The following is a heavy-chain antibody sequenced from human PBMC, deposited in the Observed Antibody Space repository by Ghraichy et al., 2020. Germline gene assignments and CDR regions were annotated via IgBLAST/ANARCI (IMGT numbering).Heavy chain of an antibody. CDR3: AKDGYCSGGSCPDY. CDR1: GFTFSSYA. D-gene: IGHD2-15*01. CDR2: ISGSGGST. J-gene: IGHJ4*02. Sequence: GESLNISCAASGFTFSSYAMSWVRQAPGKGLEWVSAISGSGGSTYYADSVKGRFTISRDNSKNTLYLQMNSLRAEDTAVYYCAKDGYCSGGSCPDYWGQGTLVTVSS. V-gene: IGHV3-23*01.